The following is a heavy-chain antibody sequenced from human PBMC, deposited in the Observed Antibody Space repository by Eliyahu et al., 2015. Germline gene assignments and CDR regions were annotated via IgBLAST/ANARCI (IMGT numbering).Heavy chain of an antibody. J-gene: IGHJ4*02. Sequence: QVQLLESGGGVVQPGRSLRLSCAASGFXFXXXGXHWVRQAPGKGLEWVAVIWYDGSNKYYADSVKGRFTISRDNSKNTLYLQMNSLRAEDTAVYYCARDIRAGRIAVAGNDFDYWGQGTLVTVSS. D-gene: IGHD6-19*01. CDR3: ARDIRAGRIAVAGNDFDY. CDR1: GFXFXXXG. V-gene: IGHV3-33*01. CDR2: IWYDGSNK.